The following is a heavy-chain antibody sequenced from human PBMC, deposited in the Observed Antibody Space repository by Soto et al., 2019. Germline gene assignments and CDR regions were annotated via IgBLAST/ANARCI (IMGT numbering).Heavy chain of an antibody. CDR1: GYSLSSGSY. Sequence: ASETLSLTCAVSGYSLSSGSYWGWIRQPPGKGPEWIASIYHGGTTFYNPSLKSRVTISVDTSKNHYSLKLKSVTAADTAVYYCARVHVMVVAGSTFDYWGPGTLVTVSS. CDR2: IYHGGTT. D-gene: IGHD6-19*01. J-gene: IGHJ4*01. CDR3: ARVHVMVVAGSTFDY. V-gene: IGHV4-38-2*01.